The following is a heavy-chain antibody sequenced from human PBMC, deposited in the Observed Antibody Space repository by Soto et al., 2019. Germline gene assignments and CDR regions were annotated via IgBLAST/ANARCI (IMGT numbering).Heavy chain of an antibody. CDR1: GYTSADLG. V-gene: IGHV1-18*04. D-gene: IGHD2-2*01. J-gene: IGHJ5*01. Sequence: CKASGYTSADLGISWVRQAPGQGLEWMGWVSGNNGASNPAPKVEGRITMTLDTSTGVSYMALRSLRSDDTAIYYCVRDQKYFRVNGNWFDSWGQGTLVTVSS. CDR2: VSGNNGAS. CDR3: VRDQKYFRVNGNWFDS.